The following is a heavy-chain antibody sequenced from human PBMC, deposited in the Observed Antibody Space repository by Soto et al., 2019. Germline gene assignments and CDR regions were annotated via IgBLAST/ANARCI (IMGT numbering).Heavy chain of an antibody. J-gene: IGHJ6*02. CDR3: ARNRVSGDYYGMDV. Sequence: VSLKVSCKASGYTFTSYGISWVRQAPGQGLEWMGWISAYNGNTNYAQKLQGRVTMTTDTSTSTAYMELRSLRSDDTAVYYCARNRVSGDYYGMDVWGQGTTVTVSS. CDR1: GYTFTSYG. V-gene: IGHV1-18*01. CDR2: ISAYNGNT. D-gene: IGHD6-13*01.